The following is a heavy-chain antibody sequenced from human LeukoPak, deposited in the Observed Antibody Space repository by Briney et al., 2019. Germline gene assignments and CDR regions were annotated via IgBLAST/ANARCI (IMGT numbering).Heavy chain of an antibody. CDR1: GFTFSTFA. CDR3: AKSSVDVYFDY. Sequence: GGSLRLSCAASGFTFSTFAMIWVRKPPGKGLEWVSAISGSGGSTYYADSVKGRFTISRDNSKNTLYLQMNSLRAEDTAVYYCAKSSVDVYFDYWGQGTLVTVSS. D-gene: IGHD5/OR15-5a*01. V-gene: IGHV3-23*01. CDR2: ISGSGGST. J-gene: IGHJ4*02.